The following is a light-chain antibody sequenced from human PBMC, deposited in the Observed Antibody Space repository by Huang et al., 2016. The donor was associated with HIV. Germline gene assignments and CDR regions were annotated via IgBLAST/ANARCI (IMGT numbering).Light chain of an antibody. V-gene: IGKV2-30*02. Sequence: DVIMTQSPLLLPVTLGQPAAISCRPSQTLVHTDGNTYLNWFLQRQGQSPRLLLYKVSNRDSGCPDRFTGSGSGIEVTLTISRVEAEDVGIYYCMQGTHWPPGTFGQGTNMEIK. CDR3: MQGTHWPPGT. J-gene: IGKJ1*01. CDR2: KVS. CDR1: QTLVHTDGNTY.